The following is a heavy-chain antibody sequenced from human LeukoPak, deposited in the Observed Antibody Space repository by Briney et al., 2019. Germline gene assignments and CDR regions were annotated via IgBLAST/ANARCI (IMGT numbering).Heavy chain of an antibody. D-gene: IGHD3-22*01. CDR1: GFTFSSYW. CDR3: ARDSYDSSGYSKF. J-gene: IGHJ4*02. CDR2: IKQDGSEK. Sequence: PGGSLRLSCAASGFTFSSYWMSWVRQAPGKGLEWVANIKQDGSEKYYVDSVKGRFTISRDNDKNSLYLQMNSLRAEDTAVYYCARDSYDSSGYSKFWGQGTLVTVSS. V-gene: IGHV3-7*01.